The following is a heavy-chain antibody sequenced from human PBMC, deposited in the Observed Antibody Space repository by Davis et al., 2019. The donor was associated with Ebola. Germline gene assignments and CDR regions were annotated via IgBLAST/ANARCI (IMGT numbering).Heavy chain of an antibody. CDR1: GFTFTTFA. J-gene: IGHJ4*02. CDR3: ARAQFPTTSDH. Sequence: GESLKISCAASGFTFTTFAMFWVRQAPGQGLEWVAVISYDEVEKYYADSAKGRFTISRDNAKNSLFLQMNSLRAEDTAVYYCARAQFPTTSDHWGQGTLVTVSS. V-gene: IGHV3-30-3*01. CDR2: ISYDEVEK. D-gene: IGHD1-1*01.